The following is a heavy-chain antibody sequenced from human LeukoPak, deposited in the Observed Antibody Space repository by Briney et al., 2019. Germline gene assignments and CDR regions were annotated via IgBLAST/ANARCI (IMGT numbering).Heavy chain of an antibody. CDR3: ARAPNYYDSSGDFDY. D-gene: IGHD3-22*01. Sequence: SVKVSCKASGGTFSSYAISWVRQAPGQGLEWVGRIIPILGIANYAQKFQGRVTITADKSTSTAYMELSSLRSEDTAVYYCARAPNYYDSSGDFDYWGQGTLVTVSS. J-gene: IGHJ4*02. CDR2: IIPILGIA. CDR1: GGTFSSYA. V-gene: IGHV1-69*04.